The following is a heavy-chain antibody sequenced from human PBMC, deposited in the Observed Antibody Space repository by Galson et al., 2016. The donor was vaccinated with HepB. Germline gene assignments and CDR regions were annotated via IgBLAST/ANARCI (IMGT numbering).Heavy chain of an antibody. CDR3: ARAAKWESDY. J-gene: IGHJ4*02. CDR2: ILDNGETT. CDR1: GFTFRAYA. Sequence: SLRLSCAASGFTFRAYAMPWVRQTPGQGLEWASGILDNGETTYYTDSVKGRFTISRDNSKNMLYLQMNSLRAEDTAVYFCARAAKWESDYWGQGTLVTVSS. V-gene: IGHV3-23*01. D-gene: IGHD1-26*01.